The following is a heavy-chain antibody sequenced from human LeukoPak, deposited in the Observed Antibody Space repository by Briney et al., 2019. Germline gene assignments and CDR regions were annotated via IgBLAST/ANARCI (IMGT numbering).Heavy chain of an antibody. J-gene: IGHJ4*02. Sequence: SETLSLTCAVYGGSFSGYYWSWIRQPPGKGLEWIGEINHSGSTNYNPSLKSRVTISVDTSKNQFSLKLSSVTAADTAVYYCARVMYYYDSSGYYPTPYYFDYWGQGTLVTVSS. CDR1: GGSFSGYY. CDR2: INHSGST. CDR3: ARVMYYYDSSGYYPTPYYFDY. D-gene: IGHD3-22*01. V-gene: IGHV4-34*01.